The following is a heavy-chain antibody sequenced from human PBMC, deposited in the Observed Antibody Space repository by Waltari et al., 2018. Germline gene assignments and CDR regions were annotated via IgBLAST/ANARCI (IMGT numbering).Heavy chain of an antibody. CDR2: ISYTGAT. J-gene: IGHJ3*01. CDR1: GGSITNNRNY. V-gene: IGHV4-39*01. D-gene: IGHD3-16*01. CDR3: ATYIGASIGTAAFDV. Sequence: QLHLQESGPGLVKPSETLSLTCSVSGGSITNNRNYWGWIRQTPGKGLEWIATISYTGATYNNPSLKSRVTISGDTSKNQFSLKLTSVTAADTAVYYCATYIGASIGTAAFDVWGRGALVTVSS.